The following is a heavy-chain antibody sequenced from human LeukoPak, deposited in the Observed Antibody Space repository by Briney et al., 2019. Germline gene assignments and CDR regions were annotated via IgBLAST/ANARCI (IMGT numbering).Heavy chain of an antibody. CDR3: ARGLRYYDSSVL. CDR1: GYTFTSYD. V-gene: IGHV1-8*01. J-gene: IGHJ3*01. Sequence: ASVKVSCKPSGYTFTSYDINWVRQATGQGLEWMGWMNPNSGNTGYAQKFQGRVTMTRNTSISTAYMELSSLRSEDTAVYYCARGLRYYDSSVLWGQGTMVTVSS. D-gene: IGHD3-22*01. CDR2: MNPNSGNT.